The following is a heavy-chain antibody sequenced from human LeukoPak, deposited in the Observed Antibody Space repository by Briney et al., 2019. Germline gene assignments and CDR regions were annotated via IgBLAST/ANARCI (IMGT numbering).Heavy chain of an antibody. V-gene: IGHV4-39*02. D-gene: IGHD3/OR15-3a*01. CDR2: IYYSGST. J-gene: IGHJ5*02. CDR3: ARPPRTIFGLLIITGNWFDP. CDR1: GGSISSSSYY. Sequence: SETLSLTCTVSGGSISSSSYYWGWIRQPPGKGLEWIGSIYYSGSTSYNASLKSRVTISVDTSKNHFSLKVNSVTAADTAVYYCARPPRTIFGLLIITGNWFDPWGQGTLVTVSS.